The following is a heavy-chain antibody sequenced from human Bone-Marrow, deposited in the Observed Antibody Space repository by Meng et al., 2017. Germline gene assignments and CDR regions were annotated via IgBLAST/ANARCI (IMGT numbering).Heavy chain of an antibody. V-gene: IGHV3-11*06. Sequence: GESLKISCAASGFTFSDYYMSWIRQAPGKGLEWVSYISSSSSYIYYADSVKGRFTISRDNAKNSLYLQMNSLRAEDTAVYYCARVVVVPAAMVQYYYGMDVWGQGTTVTVSS. D-gene: IGHD2-2*01. CDR3: ARVVVVPAAMVQYYYGMDV. CDR2: ISSSSSYI. J-gene: IGHJ6*02. CDR1: GFTFSDYY.